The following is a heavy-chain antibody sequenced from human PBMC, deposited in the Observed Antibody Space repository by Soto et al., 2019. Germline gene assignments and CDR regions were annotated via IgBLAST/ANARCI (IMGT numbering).Heavy chain of an antibody. V-gene: IGHV1-69*12. D-gene: IGHD2-15*01. CDR1: GGTFSSYA. J-gene: IGHJ6*02. CDR2: IIPIFGTA. Sequence: QVQLVQSGAEVKKPGSSVKVSCKASGGTFSSYAISWVRQAPGQGLEWMGGIIPIFGTANYAQKFQGRVTINADESTSTAYMELSSLRSEDTAVYYCARDSGVVAATNYYYYYGMDVWGQGTTVTVSS. CDR3: ARDSGVVAATNYYYYYGMDV.